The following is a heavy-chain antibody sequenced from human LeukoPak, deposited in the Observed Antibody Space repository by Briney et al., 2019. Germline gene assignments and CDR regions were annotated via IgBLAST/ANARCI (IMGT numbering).Heavy chain of an antibody. CDR2: ISWNSGNI. J-gene: IGHJ6*02. Sequence: GGSLRLSCVASGFSFDDYGMFWVRQTPGKGLEWVSGISWNSGNIGYADSVKGRFTISRDNSKNTLYLQMNSLRAEDTAVYYCAKSESAPYYYYGMDVWGQGSTVTVSS. V-gene: IGHV3-9*01. CDR1: GFSFDDYG. CDR3: AKSESAPYYYYGMDV.